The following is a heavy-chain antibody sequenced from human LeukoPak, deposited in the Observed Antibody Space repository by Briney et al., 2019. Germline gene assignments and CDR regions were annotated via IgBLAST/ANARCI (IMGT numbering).Heavy chain of an antibody. D-gene: IGHD3-3*01. V-gene: IGHV4-4*07. CDR1: GGSISSYY. CDR2: INTSGST. CDR3: AWGPLDFWSGYSNTAEYFQH. J-gene: IGHJ1*01. Sequence: SETLSLTCTVSGGSISSYYWSWIRQPAGKGLEWIGRINTSGSTNYNPSLKSRVTMSVDTSKNQFSLKLSSVTAADTAVYYCAWGPLDFWSGYSNTAEYFQHWGQGTLATVSS.